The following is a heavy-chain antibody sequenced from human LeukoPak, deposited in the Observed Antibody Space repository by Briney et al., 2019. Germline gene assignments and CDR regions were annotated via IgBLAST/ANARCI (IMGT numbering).Heavy chain of an antibody. CDR1: GFTFSSYW. Sequence: GGSLRLSCAASGFTFSSYWMSWVRQAPGKGLEWVANIKQDGSEKYYVDSVKGRFTISRDNAKNSLYLQMNSQRAEDTAVYYCAPEASYYGGGVDYWGQGTLVTVSS. V-gene: IGHV3-7*01. J-gene: IGHJ4*02. D-gene: IGHD1-26*01. CDR2: IKQDGSEK. CDR3: APEASYYGGGVDY.